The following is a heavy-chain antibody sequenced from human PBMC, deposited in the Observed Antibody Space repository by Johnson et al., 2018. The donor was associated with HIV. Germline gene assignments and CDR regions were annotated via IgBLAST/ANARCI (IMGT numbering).Heavy chain of an antibody. D-gene: IGHD4-23*01. CDR1: GFTFSSYA. CDR3: ARGGRAHYGGNFGAFDI. Sequence: QVQLVESGGGVVQPGRSLRLSCAASGFTFSSYAMHWVSQAPGKGLEWVAVISYDGSNKYYADSVKGRFTISRDNAKNSLYLQMNSLRAEDTAVYYCARGGRAHYGGNFGAFDIWGQGTMVTVSS. V-gene: IGHV3-30*04. CDR2: ISYDGSNK. J-gene: IGHJ3*02.